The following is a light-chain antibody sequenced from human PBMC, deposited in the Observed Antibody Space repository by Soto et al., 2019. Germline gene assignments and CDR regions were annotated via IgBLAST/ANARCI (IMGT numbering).Light chain of an antibody. CDR1: QDIRGD. CDR2: GAS. V-gene: IGKV1-6*01. J-gene: IGKJ1*01. Sequence: AIQMTQSPSSLSASVGDRVTITCRASQDIRGDLGWYQQKPGKAPKALIYGASNLQSGVPSRFSGSGFGTEFTLTISSLQPEDFATYYCLQDRNYPRTFGQGTKVESK. CDR3: LQDRNYPRT.